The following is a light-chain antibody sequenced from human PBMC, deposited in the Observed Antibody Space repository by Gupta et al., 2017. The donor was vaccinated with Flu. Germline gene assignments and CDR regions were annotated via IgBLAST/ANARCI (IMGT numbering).Light chain of an antibody. Sequence: EIVLTQSPGTLSFSPGEKTTLSCMASQSVSSSYLAWYQQKPGQAPRLLIYGASIRATGIPDRFSGSGSGTDFTLTISRLEPEDFAVYYCQQYCDSPRTFGPGT. CDR2: GAS. J-gene: IGKJ1*01. V-gene: IGKV3-20*01. CDR3: QQYCDSPRT. CDR1: QSVSSSY.